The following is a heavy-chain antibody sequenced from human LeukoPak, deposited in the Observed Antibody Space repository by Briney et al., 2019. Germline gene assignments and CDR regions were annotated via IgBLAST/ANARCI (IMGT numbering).Heavy chain of an antibody. D-gene: IGHD2-2*01. J-gene: IGHJ4*02. CDR2: ISSSSDHI. CDR1: GFTFSSYS. V-gene: IGHV3-21*01. CDR3: ARGVVPAAFDY. Sequence: GGSLRLSCAASGFTFSSYSMNWVRQAPGKGLEWVSSISSSSDHIAYADSVKGRFTISRDNAKNALYLQVNSLRAEDTAVYYCARGVVPAAFDYWGQGTLVTVSS.